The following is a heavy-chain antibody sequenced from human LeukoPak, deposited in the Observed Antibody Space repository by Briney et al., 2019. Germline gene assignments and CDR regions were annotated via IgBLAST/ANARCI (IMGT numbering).Heavy chain of an antibody. J-gene: IGHJ6*03. D-gene: IGHD6-25*01. CDR3: ARGSGIPSYYYYYYMDV. CDR2: IYNTGST. CDR1: GFPFSNAY. V-gene: IGHV3-53*01. Sequence: GGSLRLSCAASGFPFSNAYMSWVRQAPGKGLEWVSFIYNTGSTYYADSVKGRFTISRDNSKNTLYLQMNSLRAEDTAVYYCARGSGIPSYYYYYYMDVWGKGTTVTVSS.